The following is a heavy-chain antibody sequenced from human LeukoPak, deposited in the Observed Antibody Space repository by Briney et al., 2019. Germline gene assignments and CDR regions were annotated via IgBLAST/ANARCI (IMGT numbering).Heavy chain of an antibody. CDR1: GYTFTSYY. V-gene: IGHV1-46*01. D-gene: IGHD4-17*01. Sequence: ASVKVSCKASGYTFTSYYMHWVRQAPGQGLEWMGIINPSGGSTTYAQKFQGRVTMTEDTSTDTAYMELSSLRSEDTAVYYCATATVTPDAFDIWGQGTMVTVSS. CDR2: INPSGGST. J-gene: IGHJ3*02. CDR3: ATATVTPDAFDI.